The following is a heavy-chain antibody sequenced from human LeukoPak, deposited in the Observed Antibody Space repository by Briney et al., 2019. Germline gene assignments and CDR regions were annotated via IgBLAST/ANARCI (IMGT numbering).Heavy chain of an antibody. CDR3: AKDNRRHYTSGPNPDSLH. CDR2: ISWNSGSI. V-gene: IGHV3-9*01. CDR1: GFIFNNYA. J-gene: IGHJ4*02. D-gene: IGHD6-19*01. Sequence: GRSLRLSCAGSGFIFNNYAMHWVRQPPGKGLEWVSGISWNSGSIDYADSVKGRFTISRDNAKDSLYLQMNSLRVEDTAFYYCAKDNRRHYTSGPNPDSLHWGQGALVTVSS.